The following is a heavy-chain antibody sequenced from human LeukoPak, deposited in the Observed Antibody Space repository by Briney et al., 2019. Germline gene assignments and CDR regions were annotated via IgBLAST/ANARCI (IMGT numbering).Heavy chain of an antibody. CDR2: ISYDGSST. CDR3: AKIEGSSSYYFDY. D-gene: IGHD6-6*01. Sequence: PGGSLRLSCAASGFTFSTYAMHWVRQAPGKGLGWVAIISYDGSSTSYADSVKGRFTISRDNSKNTLYLQMSSLRTEDTAVYYCAKIEGSSSYYFDYWGQGTLVTVSS. V-gene: IGHV3-30*18. CDR1: GFTFSTYA. J-gene: IGHJ4*02.